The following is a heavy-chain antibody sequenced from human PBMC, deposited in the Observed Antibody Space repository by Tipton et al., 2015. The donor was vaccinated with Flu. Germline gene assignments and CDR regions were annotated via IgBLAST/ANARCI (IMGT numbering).Heavy chain of an antibody. CDR2: IYYSGST. J-gene: IGHJ6*02. CDR1: GGFISSGGYY. D-gene: IGHD3-22*01. Sequence: TLSLTCTVSGGFISSGGYYRSWIRQHPGKGLEWIGYIYYSGSTYYNPSLKSRVTISVDTSKNQFSLKLSSVTAADTAVYYCARDSYYDSSGYYYYGMDVWGQGTTVTVSS. CDR3: ARDSYYDSSGYYYYGMDV. V-gene: IGHV4-31*03.